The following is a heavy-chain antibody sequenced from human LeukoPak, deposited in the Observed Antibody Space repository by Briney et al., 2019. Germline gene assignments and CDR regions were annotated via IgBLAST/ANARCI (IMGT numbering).Heavy chain of an antibody. Sequence: GAALTVSCQVYIGTRSIYEISWLRRAPGHGLKWMGRIIPILGIANYAQKFQGRVTITADKSTSTAYMELSSLRSEDTAVYYCARVNRLYGSGSYYNDSSYYYYYGMDVWGQGTTVTVSS. D-gene: IGHD3-10*01. CDR3: ARVNRLYGSGSYYNDSSYYYYYGMDV. CDR2: IIPILGIA. CDR1: IGTRSIYE. J-gene: IGHJ6*02. V-gene: IGHV1-69*04.